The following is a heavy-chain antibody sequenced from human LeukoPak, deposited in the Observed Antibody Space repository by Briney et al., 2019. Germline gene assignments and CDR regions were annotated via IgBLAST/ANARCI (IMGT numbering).Heavy chain of an antibody. Sequence: ASVKVSCKASGYTFTSYDINWVRQATGQGLEWMGWMNPNSGNTNYAQKFQGRVTMTRNTSISTAYMELSSLRSEDTAVYYCEAAMGKLDYWGQGTLVTVSS. CDR1: GYTFTSYD. J-gene: IGHJ4*02. D-gene: IGHD5-18*01. CDR3: EAAMGKLDY. CDR2: MNPNSGNT. V-gene: IGHV1-8*01.